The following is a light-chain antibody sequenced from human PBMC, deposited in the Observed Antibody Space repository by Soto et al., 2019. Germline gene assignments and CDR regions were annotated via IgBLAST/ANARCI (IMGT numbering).Light chain of an antibody. Sequence: EIVMTQSPATLSLSPGERVTLSCRASQSVTSNLAWYQQKPDQAPRLLIFGASTRATDIPARFSGSGSGTEFTLTISSLQSEDFAVYYCLQYDNWPPWTFGQGTKVDIK. CDR2: GAS. CDR1: QSVTSN. V-gene: IGKV3-15*01. CDR3: LQYDNWPPWT. J-gene: IGKJ1*01.